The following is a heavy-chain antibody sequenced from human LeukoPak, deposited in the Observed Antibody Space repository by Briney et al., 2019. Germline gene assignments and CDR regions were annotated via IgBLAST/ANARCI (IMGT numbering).Heavy chain of an antibody. J-gene: IGHJ4*02. CDR3: AKDLRDYGDYGGYFDY. Sequence: GGSLRLSCEASGLSFSTSYMHWVRQAPGKGLVWVSRIHSTGAYIDYADSVKGRFTISRDNAKNTLYLQMNSLRAEDTAVYYCAKDLRDYGDYGGYFDYWGQGTLVTVSS. V-gene: IGHV3-74*01. CDR2: IHSTGAYI. CDR1: GLSFSTSY. D-gene: IGHD4-17*01.